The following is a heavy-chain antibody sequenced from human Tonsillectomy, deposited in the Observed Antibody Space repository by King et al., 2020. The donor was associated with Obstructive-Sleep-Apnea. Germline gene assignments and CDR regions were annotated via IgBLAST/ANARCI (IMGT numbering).Heavy chain of an antibody. CDR1: GFTFPTYV. D-gene: IGHD3-9*01. CDR2: ISYDGNNE. CDR3: ARDPDEGYVILTGYVGWFDP. J-gene: IGHJ5*02. Sequence: VQLVESGGGVVQPGRSLRLSCAASGFTFPTYVMHWVRQAPGKGLEWVAVISYDGNNEYYADSVQGRFTISRDNSKNTLYLQMNSLRTEDTAVYYCARDPDEGYVILTGYVGWFDPWGQGTLVTVSS. V-gene: IGHV3-30-3*01.